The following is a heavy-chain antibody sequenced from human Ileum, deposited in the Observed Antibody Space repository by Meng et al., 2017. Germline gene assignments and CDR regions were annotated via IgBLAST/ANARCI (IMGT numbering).Heavy chain of an antibody. D-gene: IGHD4-17*01. Sequence: QWQLQQGGEGLLKPSETLSLTCTVYGGSLSTYYWNWVRQPPGKGLEWIGEINHSGSTNYNPSLKSRVTISVDSSKKQFSLKLNSVTAADTAVYYCACDYGDYDTLDYWGQGTLVTVSS. J-gene: IGHJ4*02. CDR3: ACDYGDYDTLDY. V-gene: IGHV4-34*01. CDR2: INHSGST. CDR1: GGSLSTYY.